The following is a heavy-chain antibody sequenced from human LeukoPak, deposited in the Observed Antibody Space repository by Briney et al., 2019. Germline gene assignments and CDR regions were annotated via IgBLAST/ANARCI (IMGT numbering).Heavy chain of an antibody. V-gene: IGHV1-2*02. CDR3: AREGDTYYEFWSGYPGEYYCDY. CDR1: GYTFTGSY. CDR2: IKPKRGVT. Sequence: ASVKDSSEASGYTFTGSYMCWVRQAPGQGVEWRGWIKPKRGVTNYVQTFQGRVTLTRETSISTAYLELSRVRSEGTAVYYCAREGDTYYEFWSGYPGEYYCDYWGQGTLVTASS. D-gene: IGHD3-3*01. J-gene: IGHJ4*02.